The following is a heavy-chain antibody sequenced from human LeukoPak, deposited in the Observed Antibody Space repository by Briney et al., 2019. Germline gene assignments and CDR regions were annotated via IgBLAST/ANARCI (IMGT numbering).Heavy chain of an antibody. CDR2: ITCSGGTT. D-gene: IGHD3-9*01. V-gene: IGHV3-23*01. CDR1: GFTFKNYA. J-gene: IGHJ4*02. Sequence: GGSLRLSCAASGFTFKNYAMSWVRQAPGKGLKWVSAITCSGGTTFYADSVKGRFTISRDNSKNTLYLQMNSLRAEDTAVYYCAKWGDYDILTGYYDPDYWGQGTLVTVSS. CDR3: AKWGDYDILTGYYDPDY.